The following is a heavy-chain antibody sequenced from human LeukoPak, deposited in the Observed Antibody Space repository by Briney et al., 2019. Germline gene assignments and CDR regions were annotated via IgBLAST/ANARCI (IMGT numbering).Heavy chain of an antibody. V-gene: IGHV3-74*01. CDR2: INSDGSST. J-gene: IGHJ5*02. D-gene: IGHD1-26*01. CDR1: GFTFSSYW. CDR3: ANSGSYHNWFDP. Sequence: GGSLRLSCAASGFTFSSYWMHWVRQAPGKGLVWVSRINSDGSSTSYADSVKGRFTISRDNAKNTLYLQMNSLRAEDTAVYYCANSGSYHNWFDPWGQGTLVTVSS.